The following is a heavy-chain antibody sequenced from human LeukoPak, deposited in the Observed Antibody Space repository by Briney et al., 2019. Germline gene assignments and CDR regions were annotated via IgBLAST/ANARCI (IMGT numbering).Heavy chain of an antibody. Sequence: GGSLRLSCAASGFTFSDYYMSWIRQAPGKGLEWVSYISSSGSYTNYADSVKGRFTISRDNAKNSLYLQMNSLRAEDTAVYYCARDMGLWFGESIENWFDPWGQGTLVTVSS. CDR2: ISSSGSYT. CDR3: ARDMGLWFGESIENWFDP. D-gene: IGHD3-10*01. V-gene: IGHV3-11*05. J-gene: IGHJ5*02. CDR1: GFTFSDYY.